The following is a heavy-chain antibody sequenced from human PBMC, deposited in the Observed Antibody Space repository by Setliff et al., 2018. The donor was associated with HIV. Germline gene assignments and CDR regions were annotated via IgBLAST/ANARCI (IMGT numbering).Heavy chain of an antibody. CDR1: GFTFSSFA. CDR3: AKDGISGGAYPPYYFDY. J-gene: IGHJ4*01. CDR2: ISGSGGRT. D-gene: IGHD2-15*01. V-gene: IGHV3-23*01. Sequence: PGGSLRLSCAASGFTFSSFAMSWVRQAPGKGLEWVSTISGSGGRTFYADSVKGRFTISRDNSKNTLYLQINGLRVEDTAIYYCAKDGISGGAYPPYYFDYWGHGTLVTVSS.